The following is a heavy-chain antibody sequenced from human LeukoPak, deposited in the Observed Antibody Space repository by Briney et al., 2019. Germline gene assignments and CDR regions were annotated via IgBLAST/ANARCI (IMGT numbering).Heavy chain of an antibody. Sequence: SETLSLTCTVSGGSISSYYWSWIRQPPGKGLEWIGNMYHSGSSYYNSSLKSRVTMSVDRSKNQFSLKLSSVTAADTAVYYCAGAFGDYKVYYYYMDVWGKGTTVTVSS. CDR2: MYHSGSS. V-gene: IGHV4-59*04. D-gene: IGHD4-17*01. CDR1: GGSISSYY. CDR3: AGAFGDYKVYYYYMDV. J-gene: IGHJ6*03.